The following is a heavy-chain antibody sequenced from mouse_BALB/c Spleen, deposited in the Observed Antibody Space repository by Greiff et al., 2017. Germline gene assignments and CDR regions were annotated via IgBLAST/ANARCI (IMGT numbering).Heavy chain of an antibody. D-gene: IGHD2-14*01. Sequence: VQLQQSGPELVKPGASVKMSCKASGYTFTSYVMHWVKQKPGQGLEWIGYINPYNDGTKYNEKFKGKATLTSDKSSSTAYMELSSLTSEDSAVYYCARSSSYYRYDEFAYWGQGTLVTVSA. CDR1: GYTFTSYV. J-gene: IGHJ3*01. V-gene: IGHV1-14*01. CDR2: INPYNDGT. CDR3: ARSSSYYRYDEFAY.